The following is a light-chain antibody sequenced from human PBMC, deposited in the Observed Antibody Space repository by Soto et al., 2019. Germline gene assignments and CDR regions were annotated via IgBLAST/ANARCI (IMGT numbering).Light chain of an antibody. CDR1: QSVSNF. J-gene: IGKJ5*01. Sequence: IVWTESPFTLSLSPGKRATLSCRASQSVSNFLAWYQQKPGQAPRLLIYDTSNRATGIPARFSGSGSGTDFTLTINNLDPEDFAVYYCQQRSNWPITFGQGTRLEIK. CDR3: QQRSNWPIT. CDR2: DTS. V-gene: IGKV3-11*01.